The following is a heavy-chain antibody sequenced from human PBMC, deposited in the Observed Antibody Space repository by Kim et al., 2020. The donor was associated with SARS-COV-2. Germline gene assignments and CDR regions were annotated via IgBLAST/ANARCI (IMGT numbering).Heavy chain of an antibody. Sequence: GRFTITRDNAKNSLYLQMNSLRAEDTAVYYCAREGGVVPAAILRYYYYMDVWGKGTTVTVSS. J-gene: IGHJ6*03. V-gene: IGHV3-48*03. D-gene: IGHD2-2*01. CDR3: AREGGVVPAAILRYYYYMDV.